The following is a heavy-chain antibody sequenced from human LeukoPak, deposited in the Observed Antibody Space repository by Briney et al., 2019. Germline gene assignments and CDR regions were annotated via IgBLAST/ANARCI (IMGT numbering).Heavy chain of an antibody. CDR1: GFTLSSYA. CDR2: ISVSGNT. CDR3: AQWSRYFDY. Sequence: GGSLILSCAASGFTLSSYAMSWVRQGPGTGLEWVSAISVSGNTYHADSVKGRFTISRDSSKNTLYLQMNSLRAEDTALYFCAQWSRYFDYWGQGTLVTVSS. J-gene: IGHJ4*02. V-gene: IGHV3-23*01. D-gene: IGHD1-26*01.